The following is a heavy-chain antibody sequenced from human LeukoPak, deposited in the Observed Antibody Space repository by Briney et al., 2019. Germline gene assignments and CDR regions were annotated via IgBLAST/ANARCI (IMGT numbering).Heavy chain of an antibody. Sequence: PSETLSLTCAVYGGSFSGYHWSWIRQPPGKGLEWIGEINHSGSTNYNPSLKSRVTISVDTSKNQFSLKLSAVTAADTAVYYCAPLGYCSGGSCPSHYGMDVWGQGTTVTVSS. V-gene: IGHV4-34*01. J-gene: IGHJ6*02. CDR3: APLGYCSGGSCPSHYGMDV. CDR2: INHSGST. CDR1: GGSFSGYH. D-gene: IGHD2-15*01.